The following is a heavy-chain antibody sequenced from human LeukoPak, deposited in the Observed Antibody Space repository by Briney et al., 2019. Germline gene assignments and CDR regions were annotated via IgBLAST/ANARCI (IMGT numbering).Heavy chain of an antibody. Sequence: SETLSLTCTVSGGSISSSSYYWGWIRQPPGKGLEWIGSIYYSGSTYYNPSLKSRVTISVDTSKNQFSLKLSSVTAADPAVYYCAMALRSGWETGGAFDIWGQGTMVTVSS. CDR3: AMALRSGWETGGAFDI. CDR1: GGSISSSSYY. CDR2: IYYSGST. V-gene: IGHV4-39*01. J-gene: IGHJ3*02. D-gene: IGHD6-19*01.